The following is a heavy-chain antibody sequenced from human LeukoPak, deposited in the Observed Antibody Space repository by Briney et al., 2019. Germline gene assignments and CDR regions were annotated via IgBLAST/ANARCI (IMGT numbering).Heavy chain of an antibody. CDR3: ARDLMGIAYRGAFYY. J-gene: IGHJ4*02. CDR2: IGTAGEI. Sequence: AGGSLRLSCAASGFTFSSYDMHWVRQATGKGLEWVSGIGTAGEIYYPGSVKGRFTISRDNAKNSLYLQMNSLRAEDTAVYYCARDLMGIAYRGAFYYWGQGTLVTVSS. V-gene: IGHV3-13*01. D-gene: IGHD6-13*01. CDR1: GFTFSSYD.